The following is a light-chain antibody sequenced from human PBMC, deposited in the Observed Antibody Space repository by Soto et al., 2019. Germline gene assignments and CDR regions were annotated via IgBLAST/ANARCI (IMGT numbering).Light chain of an antibody. CDR2: AAS. V-gene: IGKV1-27*01. CDR3: QQYNDYSAWT. CDR1: QGIRNS. J-gene: IGKJ1*01. Sequence: DIKMSQYPSSLSAWGGDRVTMTFRASQGIRNSLAWYQQKPGRAPTLLMYAASTLQSGVSSRFSGSGSGTEFTLTISSLRPDDFATYYCQQYNDYSAWTFGQGSKV.